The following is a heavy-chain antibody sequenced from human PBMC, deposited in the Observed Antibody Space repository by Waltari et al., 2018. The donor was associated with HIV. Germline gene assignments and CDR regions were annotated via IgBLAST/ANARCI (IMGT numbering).Heavy chain of an antibody. D-gene: IGHD6-19*01. V-gene: IGHV3-23*01. J-gene: IGHJ1*01. Sequence: EVQLLESGGGLVQPGGSLRLSCAASGFPFSNYAMSWVRQAPGKGLEWVSAISGSGGTTYDADSVKGRFTISRDNSKNTLYLQMNSLRAGDTAVYYCAKEEYSSGWFGVSFQHWGQGTLVTVSS. CDR3: AKEEYSSGWFGVSFQH. CDR2: ISGSGGTT. CDR1: GFPFSNYA.